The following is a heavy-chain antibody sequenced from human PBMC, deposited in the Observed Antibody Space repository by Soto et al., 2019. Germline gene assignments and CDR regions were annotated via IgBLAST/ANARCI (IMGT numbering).Heavy chain of an antibody. D-gene: IGHD3-10*01. CDR1: GYTFTSYD. J-gene: IGHJ1*01. V-gene: IGHV1-8*01. CDR2: MNPNNGNT. Sequence: ASVKVSCKASGYTFTSYDISWVRQATGQGLEWMGWMNPNNGNTDYAPKFQGRVTMTMNTSIGTAYMELSSLRSEDTAVYCCARSPRNYYALGSYSYFRHWGQGTLVTVLL. CDR3: ARSPRNYYALGSYSYFRH.